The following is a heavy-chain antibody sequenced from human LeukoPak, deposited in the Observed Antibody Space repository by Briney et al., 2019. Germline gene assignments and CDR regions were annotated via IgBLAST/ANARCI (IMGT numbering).Heavy chain of an antibody. D-gene: IGHD3-3*01. CDR1: GGSISSGDYY. CDR3: ARDPYYDFWSGYPV. J-gene: IGHJ4*02. Sequence: SETLSRTCTVSGGSISSGDYYWSWIRQPPGKGLEWLGYIYYSGSTYYNPSLKSRVNISVDTSKNQFSLKLSSVTAADTAVYYCARDPYYDFWSGYPVWGQGTLVTVSS. CDR2: IYYSGST. V-gene: IGHV4-30-4*08.